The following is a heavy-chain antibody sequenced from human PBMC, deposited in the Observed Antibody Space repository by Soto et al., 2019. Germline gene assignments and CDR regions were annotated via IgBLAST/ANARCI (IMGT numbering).Heavy chain of an antibody. Sequence: QVQLVQSGAEVKKPGASVKVSCKASGYTFTSYYMHWVRQAPGQGLEWMRIINPSGGSTSYAQKFQGRVTMTRDTSTSTVYMELSSLRSEDTAVYYCAKAQYYDFWRSAFDIWGQGTMVTVSS. CDR3: AKAQYYDFWRSAFDI. V-gene: IGHV1-46*01. CDR2: INPSGGST. CDR1: GYTFTSYY. J-gene: IGHJ3*02. D-gene: IGHD3-3*01.